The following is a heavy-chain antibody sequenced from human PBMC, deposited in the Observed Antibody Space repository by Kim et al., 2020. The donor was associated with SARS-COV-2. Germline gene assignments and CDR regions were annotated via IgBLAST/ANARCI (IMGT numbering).Heavy chain of an antibody. J-gene: IGHJ3*02. CDR1: GFTFSSYE. CDR3: ARDRSSSDDAFDI. D-gene: IGHD6-13*01. CDR2: ISSSGSTI. V-gene: IGHV3-48*03. Sequence: LSLTCAASGFTFSSYEMNWVRQAPGKGLEWVSYISSSGSTIYYADSVKGRFTISRDNAKNSLYLQMNSLRAEDTAVYYCARDRSSSDDAFDIWGQGTMVTVSS.